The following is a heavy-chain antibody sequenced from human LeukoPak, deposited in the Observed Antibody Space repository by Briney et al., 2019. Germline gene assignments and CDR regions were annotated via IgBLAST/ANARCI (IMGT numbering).Heavy chain of an antibody. D-gene: IGHD3-3*01. V-gene: IGHV3-23*01. CDR1: GFTFSSYA. Sequence: GGSLRLSCAASGFTFSSYALSWVRQAPGKGLEWVSAISGSGGSTYYADSVKGRFTISRDNSKNTLYLQMNSLRDEDTAVYYCAKDGVWSGYYRYFDYWGQGTLVTVSS. CDR2: ISGSGGST. J-gene: IGHJ4*02. CDR3: AKDGVWSGYYRYFDY.